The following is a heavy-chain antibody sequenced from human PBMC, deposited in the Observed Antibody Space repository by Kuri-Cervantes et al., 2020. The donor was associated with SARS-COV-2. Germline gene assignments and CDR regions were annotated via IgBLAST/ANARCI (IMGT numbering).Heavy chain of an antibody. Sequence: GESLKISCAASGFTFSSYAMSWVRQAPGKGLEWVSAISGSGGSTYYADSVKGRFTIFRDNSKNTLYLQMNSLRAEDTAVYYCAKEAQRVRVGATSLFYWGQGTLVTVSS. CDR1: GFTFSSYA. J-gene: IGHJ4*02. V-gene: IGHV3-23*01. CDR2: ISGSGGST. CDR3: AKEAQRVRVGATSLFY. D-gene: IGHD1-26*01.